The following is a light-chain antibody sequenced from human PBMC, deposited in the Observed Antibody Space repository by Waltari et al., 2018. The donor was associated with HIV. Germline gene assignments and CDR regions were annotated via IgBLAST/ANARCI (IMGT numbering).Light chain of an antibody. J-gene: IGKJ2*01. Sequence: ELVMTQSPATLSVSPGQRATLPCRASQSVGVNLAWYHHKPGQAPRLLSYGASTRASGISPRFSGSGSGTAFTLTISNLQSEDVAVYFCQQYSDWPPLYTFGQGTKLEIK. CDR2: GAS. CDR3: QQYSDWPPLYT. CDR1: QSVGVN. V-gene: IGKV3D-15*01.